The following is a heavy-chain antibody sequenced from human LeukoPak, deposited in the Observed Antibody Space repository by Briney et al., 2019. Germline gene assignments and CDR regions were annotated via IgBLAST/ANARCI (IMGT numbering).Heavy chain of an antibody. CDR3: ANWQSGSRVFFDY. D-gene: IGHD1-26*01. CDR1: GFTFSSYA. CDR2: ISADGGDT. Sequence: GGSLRLSCAASGFTFSSYALSWVRQAPGKGLEWISAISADGGDTYYADSVKGRFTISRDNSKNTLDLHMSSLRAEDTAIYYCANWQSGSRVFFDYWGQGTLVTVSS. J-gene: IGHJ4*02. V-gene: IGHV3-23*01.